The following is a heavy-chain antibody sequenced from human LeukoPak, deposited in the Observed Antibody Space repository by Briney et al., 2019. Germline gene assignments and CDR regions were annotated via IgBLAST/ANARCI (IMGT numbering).Heavy chain of an antibody. D-gene: IGHD6-13*01. CDR3: ARGLSSSSWYY. Sequence: SETLSLTCSVSGGSISSSSYYWGWLRQPPGKGLEWIGSIYYSGSTYYNPSLKSRVTISVDTSKNQFSLRLRSVTAADTAVYYCARGLSSSSWYYWGQGTLVTVSS. J-gene: IGHJ4*02. V-gene: IGHV4-39*01. CDR2: IYYSGST. CDR1: GGSISSSSYY.